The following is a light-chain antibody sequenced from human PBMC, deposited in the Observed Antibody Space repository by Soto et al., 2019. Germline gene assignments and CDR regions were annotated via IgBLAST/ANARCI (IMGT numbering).Light chain of an antibody. CDR3: LQTYNLPRT. Sequence: DIQMTQSPSTLSGSVGDRVTITCRASQTISSWLAWYQQKPGKAPKLLIYKASTLQSGVPVRFSGSASGTDFTLTIRNMQREDFATYYCLQTYNLPRTFGQGTRLEIK. V-gene: IGKV1-5*03. CDR2: KAS. CDR1: QTISSW. J-gene: IGKJ5*01.